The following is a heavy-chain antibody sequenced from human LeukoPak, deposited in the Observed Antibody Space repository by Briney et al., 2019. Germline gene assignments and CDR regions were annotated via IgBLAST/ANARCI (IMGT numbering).Heavy chain of an antibody. CDR3: AGQGAMTGGVDYFQH. Sequence: GGSLRLSCAASGFTFKSYAMLWVRQAPGKGLEYVSSINTNGANTYYADSVKGRFTISRDNFKNTLYLQMNSLRAEDTAVYYCAGQGAMTGGVDYFQHWGQGTLVTVSS. CDR1: GFTFKSYA. V-gene: IGHV3-64*04. D-gene: IGHD1-26*01. J-gene: IGHJ1*01. CDR2: INTNGANT.